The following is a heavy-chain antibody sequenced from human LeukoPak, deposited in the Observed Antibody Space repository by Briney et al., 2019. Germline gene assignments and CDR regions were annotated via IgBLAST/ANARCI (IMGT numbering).Heavy chain of an antibody. D-gene: IGHD4-11*01. Sequence: PSQTLSLTCTVSGDSISSDGYYWTWIRQHPGKGLEWIGYIYYSGNTYYNPSLKSRVTISVDTSKNQFSLKLSSVTAADTAVYYCARLRRADYGNHRGNFDYWGQGTLVTVSS. CDR1: GDSISSDGYY. V-gene: IGHV4-31*03. CDR3: ARLRRADYGNHRGNFDY. CDR2: IYYSGNT. J-gene: IGHJ4*02.